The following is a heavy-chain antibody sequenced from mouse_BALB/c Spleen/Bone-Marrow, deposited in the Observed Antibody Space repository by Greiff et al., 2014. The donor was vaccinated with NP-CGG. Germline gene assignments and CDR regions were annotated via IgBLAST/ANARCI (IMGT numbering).Heavy chain of an antibody. V-gene: IGHV1-7*01. CDR2: INPSTGYT. D-gene: IGHD2-12*01. CDR1: GYTFTSYW. CDR3: AKWGDDGTFDY. J-gene: IGHJ2*01. Sequence: VQLQQSGAELAKPGASVKMSCKASGYTFTSYWMHWVKQRPGQGLEWIGYINPSTGYTEYNQKFKDKATLTADKSSSTAYMQLSSLTSEDSAVYYCAKWGDDGTFDYWGQGTTLTVSS.